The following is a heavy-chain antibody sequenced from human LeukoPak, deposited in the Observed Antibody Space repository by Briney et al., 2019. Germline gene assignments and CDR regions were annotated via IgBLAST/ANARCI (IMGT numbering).Heavy chain of an antibody. Sequence: PGGSLRLSRAASGFTFSAYDMLGVRQAPGEGLEWVSAFHTDGGIYYLHSVKGRFTIAREDAKNSLYLQMHTLRAGDTAVYYCARGSGPGVSTIDSWGQGTLVIVSS. V-gene: IGHV3-13*01. CDR3: ARGSGPGVSTIDS. J-gene: IGHJ4*02. CDR2: FHTDGGI. CDR1: GFTFSAYD. D-gene: IGHD3-10*01.